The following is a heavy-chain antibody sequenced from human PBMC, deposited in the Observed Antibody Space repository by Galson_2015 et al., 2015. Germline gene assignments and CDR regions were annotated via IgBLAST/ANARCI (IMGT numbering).Heavy chain of an antibody. CDR3: ARGREISAAAVGLNY. CDR2: ISDDGSNK. Sequence: SLRLSCAASGFTFSSYAMHWVRQAPGKGPEWVLVISDDGSNKYYADSVKGRFTISRDNSKNTVYLQMNSLRAEDTAAYYCARGREISAAAVGLNYWGQGTLVTVSS. D-gene: IGHD6-13*01. CDR1: GFTFSSYA. J-gene: IGHJ4*02. V-gene: IGHV3-30-3*01.